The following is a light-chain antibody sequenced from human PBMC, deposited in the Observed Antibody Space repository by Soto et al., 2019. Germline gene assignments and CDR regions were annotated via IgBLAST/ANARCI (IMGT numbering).Light chain of an antibody. CDR2: EVS. CDR1: SSDVGGYNY. J-gene: IGLJ3*02. CDR3: SSYAGIGKSWV. V-gene: IGLV2-8*01. Sequence: QSALTQPPSASGSPGQSVTISCTGTSSDVGGYNYVSWYQQHPGKAPKLMIYEVSKWPSGVPDRFSGSKSGNTASLTVSGLKSEEEADDYCSSYAGIGKSWVFGGGPKLT.